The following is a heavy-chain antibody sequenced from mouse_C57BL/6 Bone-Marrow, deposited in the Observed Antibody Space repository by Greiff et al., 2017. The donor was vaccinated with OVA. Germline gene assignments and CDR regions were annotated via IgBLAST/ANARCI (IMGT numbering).Heavy chain of an antibody. CDR2: ISDGGSYT. V-gene: IGHV5-4*01. CDR3: ARDPTMITTGWYFDV. Sequence: EVKLMESGGGLVKPGGSLKLSCAASGFTFSSYAMSWVRQTPEKRLEWVATISDGGSYTYYPDNVKGRFTISRDNAKNNLYLQMSHLKSEDTAMYYCARDPTMITTGWYFDVWGTGTTVTVSS. CDR1: GFTFSSYA. J-gene: IGHJ1*03. D-gene: IGHD2-4*01.